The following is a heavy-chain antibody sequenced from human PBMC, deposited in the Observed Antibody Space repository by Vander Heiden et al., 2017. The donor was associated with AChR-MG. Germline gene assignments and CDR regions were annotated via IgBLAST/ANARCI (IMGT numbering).Heavy chain of an antibody. CDR1: GFTFDDYA. CDR2: ISWNSGSI. CDR3: AKTTYGSGSYNFDY. J-gene: IGHJ4*02. Sequence: EVQLVESGGGLVQPGRSLRLSCAASGFTFDDYAMHWVRQAPGKGLEWVSGISWNSGSIGYADSVKGRFTISRDNAKNSLYLQMNSLRAEDTALYYCAKTTYGSGSYNFDYWGQGTLVTVSS. D-gene: IGHD3-10*01. V-gene: IGHV3-9*01.